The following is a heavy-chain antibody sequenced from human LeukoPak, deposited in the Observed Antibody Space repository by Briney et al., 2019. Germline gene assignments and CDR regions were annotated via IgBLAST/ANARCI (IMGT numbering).Heavy chain of an antibody. CDR2: IYTSGST. Sequence: SETLSLTCTVSGGSISSSSYYWSWIRQPAGKGLEWIGRIYTSGSTNYNPSLKSRVTLSVDTSKNQFSLKLSSVTAADTAVYYCARGWLTVTVLYYYYGLYLCDQGTTVTVSS. D-gene: IGHD4-17*01. V-gene: IGHV4-61*02. J-gene: IGHJ6*02. CDR1: GGSISSSSYY. CDR3: ARGWLTVTVLYYYYGLYL.